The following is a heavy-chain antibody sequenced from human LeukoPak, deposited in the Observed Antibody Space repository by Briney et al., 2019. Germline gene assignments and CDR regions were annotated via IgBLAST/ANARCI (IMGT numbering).Heavy chain of an antibody. CDR3: ARESTRERPGC. D-gene: IGHD5/OR15-5a*01. CDR2: ISGSGGST. Sequence: SGGSLRLSCAASGFTFSSYAMSWVRQAPGKGLEWVSAISGSGGSTYYADSVKGRFTVSRDNAKNSLYLQMNSLRAEDTAVYYCARESTRERPGCWGQGTLVIVSS. V-gene: IGHV3-23*01. J-gene: IGHJ4*02. CDR1: GFTFSSYA.